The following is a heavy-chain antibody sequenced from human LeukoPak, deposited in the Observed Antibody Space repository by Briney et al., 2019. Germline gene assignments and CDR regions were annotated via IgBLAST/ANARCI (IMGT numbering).Heavy chain of an antibody. CDR1: GYTFSSYG. J-gene: IGHJ4*02. CDR2: INPKSGAT. Sequence: ASVKVSCKASGYTFSSYGISWVRQAPGQGLEWVGWINPKSGATYYKQTFQGRVIITLDTSITTVYMELSSLTSDDTGLYLCSREHDDSGYATLPGAYWGQGTLITVSS. CDR3: SREHDDSGYATLPGAY. D-gene: IGHD3-22*01. V-gene: IGHV1-2*02.